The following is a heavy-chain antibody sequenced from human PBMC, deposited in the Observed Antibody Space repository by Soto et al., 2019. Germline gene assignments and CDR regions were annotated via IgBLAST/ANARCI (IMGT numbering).Heavy chain of an antibody. D-gene: IGHD1-7*01. J-gene: IGHJ4*02. CDR2: IWYDGGHK. CDR3: ARGNWIYGYFDN. V-gene: IGHV3-33*01. CDR1: GFTVSNYG. Sequence: QVQLVESGGGVVQPGRSLRLSCAASGFTVSNYGMHWVRQAPGKGLEWVAVIWYDGGHKDNADSVRGRFTISRDNSKNAQYLQMNSLRAEDPAVYYGARGNWIYGYFDNWGQGTLVTVSS.